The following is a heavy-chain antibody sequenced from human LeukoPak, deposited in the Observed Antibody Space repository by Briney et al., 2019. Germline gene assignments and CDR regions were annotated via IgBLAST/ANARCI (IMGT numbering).Heavy chain of an antibody. Sequence: PGGSLRLSCAASGFTFDGYGMSWVRQAPGKGLEWVSSISSSGSYIYYADSVKGRFTISRDNAKNSLYLQMNSLRAEDTAVYYCARSWAGWELGTIGYWGQGTLVTVSS. CDR3: ARSWAGWELGTIGY. CDR1: GFTFDGYG. J-gene: IGHJ4*02. CDR2: ISSSGSYI. V-gene: IGHV3-21*01. D-gene: IGHD1-26*01.